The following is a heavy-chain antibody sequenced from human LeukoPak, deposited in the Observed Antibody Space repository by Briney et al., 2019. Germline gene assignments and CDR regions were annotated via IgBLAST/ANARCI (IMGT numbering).Heavy chain of an antibody. CDR3: ARGGWFGERIDY. CDR2: VNPDSGGT. J-gene: IGHJ4*02. CDR1: GYTITDYY. V-gene: IGHV1-2*02. Sequence: ASVKVSCKASGYTITDYYMHWVRQAPGQGLEWMGWVNPDSGGTNYAQNFQGRVTVTRDTSISTAYLELSRLRTDDTAVYYCARGGWFGERIDYWGQGTLVTVSS. D-gene: IGHD3-10*01.